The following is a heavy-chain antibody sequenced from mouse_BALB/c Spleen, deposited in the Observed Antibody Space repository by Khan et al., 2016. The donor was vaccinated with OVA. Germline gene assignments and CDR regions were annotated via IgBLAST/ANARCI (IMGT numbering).Heavy chain of an antibody. CDR2: IDPFNGVT. CDR3: ARHGYVAWFAY. Sequence: EVQLQQSGPELMRPGASVKISCKASGYSFTTYYIHWVKQSHGKSLEWIGYIDPFNGVTSYNQKFKGKATLTVDKSSSTAYMHLSSLTSEDSAVYYCARHGYVAWFAYWGQGTLVTVS. J-gene: IGHJ3*01. V-gene: IGHV1S135*01. CDR1: GYSFTTYY. D-gene: IGHD2-2*01.